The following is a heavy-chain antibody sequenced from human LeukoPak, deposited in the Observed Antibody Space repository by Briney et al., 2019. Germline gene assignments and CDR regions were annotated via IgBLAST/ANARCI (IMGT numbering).Heavy chain of an antibody. Sequence: AGGSLRLSCAASGFTFSSYLMSWVRQAPGKGLEWVSNIKQDGSEKYYVDSVKGRFTTSRDNAKNSLYLQMNSLRAEDTAVYYCAFDCSGGSCYINWGQGTLVTVSS. CDR2: IKQDGSEK. V-gene: IGHV3-7*03. CDR3: AFDCSGGSCYIN. J-gene: IGHJ4*02. CDR1: GFTFSSYL. D-gene: IGHD2-15*01.